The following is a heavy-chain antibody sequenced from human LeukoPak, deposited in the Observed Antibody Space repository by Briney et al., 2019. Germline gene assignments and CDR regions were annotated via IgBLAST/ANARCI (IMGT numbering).Heavy chain of an antibody. Sequence: GGSLRLSCVVSGFTVSSNYMSWVRQAPGKGLEWVSVIYNSGSTHYADSVKGRFTISRDNSKNTLYLQMNSLRAEDTAVYYCASIAMAGTAYFDYWGQGTLVTVSS. CDR3: ASIAMAGTAYFDY. V-gene: IGHV3-66*01. CDR2: IYNSGST. D-gene: IGHD6-19*01. CDR1: GFTVSSNY. J-gene: IGHJ4*02.